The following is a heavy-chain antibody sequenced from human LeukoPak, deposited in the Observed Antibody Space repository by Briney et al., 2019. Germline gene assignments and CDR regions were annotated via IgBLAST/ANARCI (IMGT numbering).Heavy chain of an antibody. Sequence: PSETLSLTCAVYGGSFSGYYWSWIRQPPGKGLEWIGEINHSGSNNYNPSLKSRVTISVDTSKNQFSLKLSSVTAADTAVYYCARVGFWSGYRIDYWGQGTLVTVSS. CDR3: ARVGFWSGYRIDY. CDR1: GGSFSGYY. CDR2: INHSGSN. J-gene: IGHJ4*02. V-gene: IGHV4-34*01. D-gene: IGHD3-3*01.